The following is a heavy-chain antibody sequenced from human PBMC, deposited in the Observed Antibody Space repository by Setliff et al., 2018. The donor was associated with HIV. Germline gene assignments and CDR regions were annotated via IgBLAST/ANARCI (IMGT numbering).Heavy chain of an antibody. V-gene: IGHV4-34*01. CDR3: ARVRLRVPPSILDY. Sequence: PSETLSLTCAVYGASFSGYYWAWIRQSPGTGLEWIGEINHSGITNYNPTLKSRVTISTDTSKNQFSLRLNSVTAADTAVYYCARVRLRVPPSILDYWGQGALVTVSS. J-gene: IGHJ4*02. D-gene: IGHD2-2*01. CDR2: INHSGIT. CDR1: GASFSGYY.